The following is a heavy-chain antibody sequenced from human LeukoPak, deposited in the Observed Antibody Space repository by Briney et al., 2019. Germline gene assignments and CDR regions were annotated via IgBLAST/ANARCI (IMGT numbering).Heavy chain of an antibody. V-gene: IGHV4-34*01. Sequence: SETLSLTCAVYGGSFSGYYWSWIRQPPGKGLEWIGEINHSGSTNYNPSLKSRVTISVDTSKNQFSLKLSFVTAADTAVYYCARPRSLYGDYFSYWGQGTLVTVSS. J-gene: IGHJ4*02. D-gene: IGHD4-17*01. CDR2: INHSGST. CDR1: GGSFSGYY. CDR3: ARPRSLYGDYFSY.